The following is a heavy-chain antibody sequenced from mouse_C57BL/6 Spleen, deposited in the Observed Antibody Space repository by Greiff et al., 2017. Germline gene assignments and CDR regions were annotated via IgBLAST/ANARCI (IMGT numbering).Heavy chain of an antibody. CDR1: GYTFTSYG. D-gene: IGHD1-1*01. CDR2: IYPRSGNT. CDR3: ARDGITTVDYAMDY. J-gene: IGHJ4*01. Sequence: VQLQQSGAELARPGASVKLSCKASGYTFTSYGISWVKQRTGQGLEWIGEIYPRSGNTYYNEKFKGKATLTADKSSSTAYMALRSLTSEDSAVYFCARDGITTVDYAMDYWGQGTSVTVSS. V-gene: IGHV1-81*01.